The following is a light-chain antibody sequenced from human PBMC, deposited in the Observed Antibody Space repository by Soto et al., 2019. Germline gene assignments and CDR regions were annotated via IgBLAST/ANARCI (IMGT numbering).Light chain of an antibody. Sequence: IQLTQSPSSLSASGGDTVTITFRSSQNIRSHLNWYQQKPGKAPELLIYSASRLQSGVPSRFGGSGSGTDFTLTISDLQPEDFATYYCQQSYTTPPITFGLGTRLEIK. CDR2: SAS. J-gene: IGKJ5*01. CDR3: QQSYTTPPIT. V-gene: IGKV1-39*01. CDR1: QNIRSH.